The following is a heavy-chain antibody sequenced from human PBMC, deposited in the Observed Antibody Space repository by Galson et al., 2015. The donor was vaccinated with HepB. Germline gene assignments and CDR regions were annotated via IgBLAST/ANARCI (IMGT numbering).Heavy chain of an antibody. V-gene: IGHV3-11*01. Sequence: SLRLSCAASGFTFSDYYMSWIRQAPGKGLEWVSYISSSGSTIYYADSVKGRFTISRDNAKNSLFLQMNSLRAEDTAVYYCARDTVVVIAATGSIDYWGQGTLVTVSS. D-gene: IGHD2-15*01. J-gene: IGHJ4*02. CDR3: ARDTVVVIAATGSIDY. CDR2: ISSSGSTI. CDR1: GFTFSDYY.